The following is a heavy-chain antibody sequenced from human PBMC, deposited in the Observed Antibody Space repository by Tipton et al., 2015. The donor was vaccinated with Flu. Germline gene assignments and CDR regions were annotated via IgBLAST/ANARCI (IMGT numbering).Heavy chain of an antibody. J-gene: IGHJ2*01. V-gene: IGHV4-38-2*01. D-gene: IGHD6-19*01. CDR2: LSHSGRT. CDR1: GYSINSGYF. CDR3: ANRAVGGPDWYFDL. Sequence: TLSLTCAVTGYSINSGYFWGWIRQPPGKGLEWIGSLSHSGRTYYNPSLKSRVTISADTWTTQFSLKLTSVTAADTAVYHCANRAVGGPDWYFDLWGRGTPVTVSS.